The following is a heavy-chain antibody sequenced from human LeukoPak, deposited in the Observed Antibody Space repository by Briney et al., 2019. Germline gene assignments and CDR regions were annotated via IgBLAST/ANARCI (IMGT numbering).Heavy chain of an antibody. V-gene: IGHV3-23*01. D-gene: IGHD2-15*01. CDR3: AKTRSGGTAVIVFHFDY. Sequence: PGGSLRLSCAASGFTFSSYAMSWVRQAPGKGLEWVSAISGSGGSTYYADSVKGRFTISRDNSKNTLYLQMNSLRAEDTAVYYCAKTRSGGTAVIVFHFDYWGQGTLVTVSS. CDR1: GFTFSSYA. CDR2: ISGSGGST. J-gene: IGHJ4*02.